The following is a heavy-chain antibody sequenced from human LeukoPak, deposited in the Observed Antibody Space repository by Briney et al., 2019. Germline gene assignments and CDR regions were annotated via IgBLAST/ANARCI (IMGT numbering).Heavy chain of an antibody. CDR1: GFTFSGAW. Sequence: GGSLRLSCTASGFTFSGAWMTWVRQAPGKGLEWVANIREDGTEKNYVDSVKGRFTISRDNAKNSLYLQMNSLRAEDTAVYYCARALPDYYYDSSGYRRGDAFDIWGQGTMVTVSS. V-gene: IGHV3-7*01. J-gene: IGHJ3*02. CDR2: IREDGTEK. D-gene: IGHD3-22*01. CDR3: ARALPDYYYDSSGYRRGDAFDI.